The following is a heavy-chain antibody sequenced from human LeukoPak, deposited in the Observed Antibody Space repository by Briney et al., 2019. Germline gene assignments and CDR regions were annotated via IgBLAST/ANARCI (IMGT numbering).Heavy chain of an antibody. D-gene: IGHD2-21*02. Sequence: PGGSLRLSCAASGFTFNTHGMHWVRQAPGKGLEWVAVIWYDGSEKYYADSVKGRFTISRDNYKNTLYLQMNSLRAEDTAVYYCATMGVTMFPEYWGQGTLVTVSS. V-gene: IGHV3-33*01. CDR2: IWYDGSEK. J-gene: IGHJ4*02. CDR1: GFTFNTHG. CDR3: ATMGVTMFPEY.